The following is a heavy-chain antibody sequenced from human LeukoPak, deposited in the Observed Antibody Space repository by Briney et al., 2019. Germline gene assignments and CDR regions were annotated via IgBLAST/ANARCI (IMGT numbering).Heavy chain of an antibody. J-gene: IGHJ4*02. V-gene: IGHV3-7*01. Sequence: PGGSLRLSCAASGFTFSTYWMTWVRQAPGKGLEWVANINQDGSEKYYVDSVKGRFTISRDSAKNSLYLQMNRLRVEDTAVYYCARSAGFLSDEYWGQGTLVTVSS. CDR2: INQDGSEK. CDR1: GFTFSTYW. CDR3: ARSAGFLSDEY. D-gene: IGHD6-19*01.